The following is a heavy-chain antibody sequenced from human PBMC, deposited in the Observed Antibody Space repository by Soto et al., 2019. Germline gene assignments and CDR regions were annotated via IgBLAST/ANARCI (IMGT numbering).Heavy chain of an antibody. Sequence: QVQLVQSGAEVKKPGSSVKVSCKASGGTFSSYTISWVRQAPGQGLEWMGRIIPILGIANYAQKFQGRVTITADQSTSTAYMELSSLRSEDTAVYYCAREAGYCSGGSCSTDAFDIWGQGTMVTVSS. J-gene: IGHJ3*02. CDR2: IIPILGIA. V-gene: IGHV1-69*08. D-gene: IGHD2-15*01. CDR1: GGTFSSYT. CDR3: AREAGYCSGGSCSTDAFDI.